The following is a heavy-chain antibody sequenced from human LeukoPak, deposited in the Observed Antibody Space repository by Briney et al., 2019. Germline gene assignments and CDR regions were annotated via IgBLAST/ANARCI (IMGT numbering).Heavy chain of an antibody. D-gene: IGHD3-10*01. CDR2: IDHSGSA. CDR1: GESFRGYS. Sequence: SETLSLTCTVHGESFRGYSWTWIRQPPGKGLEWIGEIDHSGSAKYNSSLKSRLTMSVDTSTNQVSLNLKSVIAADAAVYYCARGLELRFEGTGHWLDAWGQGTLVSVSS. CDR3: ARGLELRFEGTGHWLDA. V-gene: IGHV4-34*01. J-gene: IGHJ5*02.